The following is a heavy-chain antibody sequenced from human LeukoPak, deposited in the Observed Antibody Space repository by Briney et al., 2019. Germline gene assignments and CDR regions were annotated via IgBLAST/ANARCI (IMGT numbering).Heavy chain of an antibody. CDR3: ARDGYSSGWYGGNDDAFDI. J-gene: IGHJ3*02. CDR2: IYNSGTT. CDR1: GGSIRNSSFY. V-gene: IGHV4-39*07. Sequence: SETLSLTCAVSGGSIRNSSFYWGWIRQPPGKGLEWIASIYNSGTTYYNPSLKSRVTISVDTSKNQFSLKLSSVTAADTAVYYCARDGYSSGWYGGNDDAFDIWGQGTMVTVSS. D-gene: IGHD6-19*01.